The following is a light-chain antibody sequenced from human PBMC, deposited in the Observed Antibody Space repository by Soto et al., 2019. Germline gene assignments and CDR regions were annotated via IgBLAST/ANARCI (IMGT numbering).Light chain of an antibody. CDR3: QSYDSSLSAVV. V-gene: IGLV1-40*01. Sequence: QSALTQPPSVSGAPGQRVTISCTGSSSNIGAGYDVHWCQQLPGTAPKLLIYVNSNRPSGVPDRFSGSKSGTSASLAITGLQAEDEADYYCQSYDSSLSAVVFGGGTKLTVL. J-gene: IGLJ2*01. CDR1: SSNIGAGYD. CDR2: VNS.